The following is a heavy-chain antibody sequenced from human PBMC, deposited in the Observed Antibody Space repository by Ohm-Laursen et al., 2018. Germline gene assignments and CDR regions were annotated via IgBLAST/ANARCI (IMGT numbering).Heavy chain of an antibody. CDR2: INPNSGGT. CDR1: GGTFSSYA. J-gene: IGHJ3*01. V-gene: IGHV1-2*02. Sequence: ASVKVSCKASGGTFSSYAISWVRQAPGQGLEWMGWINPNSGGTNYAQKFQGRVTMTRDTSISTAYMELSRLRSDDTAVYYCASGVLFLAGWGQGTMVTVSS. D-gene: IGHD3-22*01. CDR3: ASGVLFLAG.